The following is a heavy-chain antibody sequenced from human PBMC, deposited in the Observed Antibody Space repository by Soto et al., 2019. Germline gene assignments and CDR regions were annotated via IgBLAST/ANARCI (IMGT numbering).Heavy chain of an antibody. CDR1: GFMFSSYW. CDR3: ARIRYSYGHNSFDY. V-gene: IGHV3-7*05. Sequence: GGSLRLSCAASGFMFSSYWMTWVRQAPGKGLEWVANINQDGSEKSQNSLHLQMNSLRAEDTAVYYCARIRYSYGHNSFDYWGQGTLVTVSS. CDR2: INQDGSEK. D-gene: IGHD5-18*01. J-gene: IGHJ4*02.